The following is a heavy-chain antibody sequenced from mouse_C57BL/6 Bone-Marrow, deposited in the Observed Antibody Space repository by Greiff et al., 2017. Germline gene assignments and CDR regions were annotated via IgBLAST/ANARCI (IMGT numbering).Heavy chain of an antibody. CDR2: ISDGGSYT. Sequence: EVQLVESGGGLVKPGGSLKLSCAASGFTFSSYAMSWVRQTPEKRLEWVATISDGGSYTYYPDNVKGRFTISRDNAKNNLYLQMSHLKSEDTAMYYGSKAGRWLPPYFDYWGQGTTLTVSS. J-gene: IGHJ2*01. V-gene: IGHV5-4*01. D-gene: IGHD2-3*01. CDR1: GFTFSSYA. CDR3: SKAGRWLPPYFDY.